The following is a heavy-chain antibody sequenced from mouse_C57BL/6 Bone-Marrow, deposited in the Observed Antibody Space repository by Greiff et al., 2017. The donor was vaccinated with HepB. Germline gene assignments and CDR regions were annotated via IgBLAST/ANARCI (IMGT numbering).Heavy chain of an antibody. CDR2: IYPGDGDT. V-gene: IGHV1-80*01. Sequence: QVQLKESGAELVKPGASVKISCKASGYAFSSYWMNWVKQRPGKGLEWIGQIYPGDGDTNYNGKFKGKATLTADKSSSTAYMQLSSLTSEDSAVYFCAREETTVVASYWYFDVWGTGTTVTVSS. CDR1: GYAFSSYW. D-gene: IGHD1-1*01. J-gene: IGHJ1*03. CDR3: AREETTVVASYWYFDV.